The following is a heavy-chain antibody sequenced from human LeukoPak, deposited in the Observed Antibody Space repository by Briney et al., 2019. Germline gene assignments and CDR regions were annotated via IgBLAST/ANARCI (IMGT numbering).Heavy chain of an antibody. J-gene: IGHJ4*02. CDR1: GYTLTTYY. CDR3: ARAGLTMVRGVMYFDY. CDR2: INPGGGST. Sequence: ASVKVSCKASGYTLTTYYLHWVRQAPGQGLEWMGLINPGGGSTSYAQKFQGRVTMTTDTSTSTAYMELRSLRSDDTAVYYCARAGLTMVRGVMYFDYWGQGILVTVSS. V-gene: IGHV1-46*01. D-gene: IGHD3-10*01.